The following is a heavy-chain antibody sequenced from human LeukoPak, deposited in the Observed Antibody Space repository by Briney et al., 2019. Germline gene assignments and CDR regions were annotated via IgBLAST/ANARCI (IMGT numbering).Heavy chain of an antibody. CDR1: GFTFSSYT. V-gene: IGHV3-48*02. CDR3: ARDLVRYFDY. Sequence: PGGSLRLSCAASGFTFSSYTMNWVRQAPGKGLEWVSYISSSSSPIYYADSVKGRFTIYRDNAKNSLYLQMNSLRDEDTAVYYCARDLVRYFDYWGQGTLVTVSS. CDR2: ISSSSSPI. J-gene: IGHJ4*02. D-gene: IGHD4/OR15-4a*01.